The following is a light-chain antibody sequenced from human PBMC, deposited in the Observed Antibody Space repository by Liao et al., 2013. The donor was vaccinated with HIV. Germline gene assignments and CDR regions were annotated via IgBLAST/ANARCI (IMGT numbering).Light chain of an antibody. CDR2: QDT. Sequence: SYELTQPPSVSVSPGQTASITCSGDKLGDKYACWYQQKPGQSPVLVIYQDTKRPSGIPERFSGSQSGSTATLTISGTQTLDEADYYCQTWDNSNMIFGGGTTLTVL. V-gene: IGLV3-1*01. CDR3: QTWDNSNMI. CDR1: KLGDKY. J-gene: IGLJ2*01.